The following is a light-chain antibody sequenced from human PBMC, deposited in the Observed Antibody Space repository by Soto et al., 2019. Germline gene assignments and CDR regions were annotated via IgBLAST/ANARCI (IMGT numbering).Light chain of an antibody. V-gene: IGLV2-8*01. Sequence: QSALTQPPSASGSPGQSVTISCTGTSSDVADYKDVSWYQQHPGKAPKLIIYEVTKRPSGVPDRFSGSKSGNTASLTVSGLQAEDEADYYCSSNAGSDNYVLGTGTKVTVL. CDR1: SSDVADYKD. CDR2: EVT. J-gene: IGLJ1*01. CDR3: SSNAGSDNYV.